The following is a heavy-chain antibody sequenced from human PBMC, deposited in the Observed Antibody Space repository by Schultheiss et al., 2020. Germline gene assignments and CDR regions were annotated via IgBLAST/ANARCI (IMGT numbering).Heavy chain of an antibody. D-gene: IGHD3-9*01. V-gene: IGHV3-66*02. Sequence: GGSLRLSCAASGFTVSSNYMSWVRQAPGKGLEWVSVIYSGGSTYYADSVKGRFTISRDNSKNTLYLQMNSLRAEDTAVYYCAREYYDILTGLDAFDIWGQGTMVTVS. CDR2: IYSGGST. J-gene: IGHJ3*02. CDR3: AREYYDILTGLDAFDI. CDR1: GFTVSSNY.